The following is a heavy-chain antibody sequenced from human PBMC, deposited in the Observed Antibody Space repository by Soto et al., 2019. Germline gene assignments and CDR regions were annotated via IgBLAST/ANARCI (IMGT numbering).Heavy chain of an antibody. CDR1: GGTFSSYA. CDR3: ATDSSIAARFFSFV. V-gene: IGHV1-69*01. D-gene: IGHD6-6*01. J-gene: IGHJ4*02. Sequence: QVQLVQSGAEVKKPGSSVKVSCKASGGTFSSYAISWVRQAPEQGLEWMGGIIPIFGTANYAQKFQGRVTITADESTSTAYMELSSLRSEDTAVYYCATDSSIAARFFSFVWGQGTLVTVSS. CDR2: IIPIFGTA.